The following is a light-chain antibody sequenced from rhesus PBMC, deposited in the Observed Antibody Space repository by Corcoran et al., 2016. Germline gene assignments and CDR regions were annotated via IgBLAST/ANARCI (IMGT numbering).Light chain of an antibody. CDR3: QQHNSYPWT. CDR1: QGISSW. V-gene: IGKV1-33*02. Sequence: DIQMTQSPSSLSASVGDRVTITCQASQGISSWLAWYQQKTGKAPKFLIYAASSLQSGVPSRFSGSGSGTEFTLTISSLQPEDIATYYSQQHNSYPWTFGQGTKVEIK. CDR2: AAS. J-gene: IGKJ1*01.